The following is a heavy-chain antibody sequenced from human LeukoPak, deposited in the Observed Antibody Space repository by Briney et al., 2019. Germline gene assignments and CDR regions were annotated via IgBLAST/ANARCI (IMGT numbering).Heavy chain of an antibody. J-gene: IGHJ3*01. CDR1: GGSISSGDYH. CDR3: ARVGVSSFHDTFDL. Sequence: SETLSLTCTVSGGSISSGDYHWSWLRQPPGKGLEWIGYIYYRGSTYYNPSLKSRLTISVDTSKNQFSLKLSSVTAADTAVYYCARVGVSSFHDTFDLWGQGTMVTVSS. V-gene: IGHV4-30-4*01. CDR2: IYYRGST. D-gene: IGHD3-16*01.